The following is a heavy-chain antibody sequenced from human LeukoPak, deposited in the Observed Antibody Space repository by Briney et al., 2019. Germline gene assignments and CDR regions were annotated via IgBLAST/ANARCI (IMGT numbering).Heavy chain of an antibody. Sequence: GGSLRLSCAASGFTFSSYSMNWVRQAPGKGLEWVSSISSSSSYIYYADSVKGRFTISRDNAKNSLYLQMNSLRAEDTAVYYCASHPNAAAGLYYYCYMDVWGKGTTVTVSS. CDR3: ASHPNAAAGLYYYCYMDV. D-gene: IGHD6-13*01. CDR1: GFTFSSYS. V-gene: IGHV3-21*01. J-gene: IGHJ6*03. CDR2: ISSSSSYI.